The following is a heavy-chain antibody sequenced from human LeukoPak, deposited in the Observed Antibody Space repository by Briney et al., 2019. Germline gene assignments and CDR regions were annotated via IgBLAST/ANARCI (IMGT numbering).Heavy chain of an antibody. CDR3: ARRDFWSGYYNY. D-gene: IGHD3-3*01. J-gene: IGHJ4*02. CDR1: GGLLSSSSHY. Sequence: SETLSLTCTVSGGLLSSSSHYWGWIRQPPGKGLEWIGSIYFTGSTYYNPSLKSRITMSVDTSKKHFSLKLSSVTAADTAVYYCARRDFWSGYYNYWGQGTLVTVSS. V-gene: IGHV4-39*02. CDR2: IYFTGST.